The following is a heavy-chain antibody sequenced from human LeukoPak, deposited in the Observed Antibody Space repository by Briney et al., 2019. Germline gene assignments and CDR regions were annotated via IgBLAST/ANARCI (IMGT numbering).Heavy chain of an antibody. CDR3: ARRKDCTNGVCCTDY. CDR2: IYYRGAT. CDR1: GGSISSSGYY. J-gene: IGHJ4*02. D-gene: IGHD2-8*01. V-gene: IGHV4-39*01. Sequence: SETLSLTCTVSGGSISSSGYYWGWIRQPPGKGLEWIGTIYYRGATYYNPSLKSRVTISVDTSKNQCSLRLSSVTAADTAVYYCARRKDCTNGVCCTDYWGQGTLVTVSS.